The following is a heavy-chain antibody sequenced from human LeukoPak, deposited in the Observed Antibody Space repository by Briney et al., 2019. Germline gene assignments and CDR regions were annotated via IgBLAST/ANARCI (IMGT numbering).Heavy chain of an antibody. CDR1: GFNFDGYG. CDR2: VWFDGTKR. V-gene: IGHV3-33*06. Sequence: PGGSLRLSCAASGFNFDGYGMHWVRQTPGKGLEWVAVVWFDGTKRDYAAPVKGRFTISRDNSKNTVYLEMNRLRVGDTAIYYCAKDSAFNYDSSGYADYWGQGTLVIVSS. D-gene: IGHD3-22*01. J-gene: IGHJ4*02. CDR3: AKDSAFNYDSSGYADY.